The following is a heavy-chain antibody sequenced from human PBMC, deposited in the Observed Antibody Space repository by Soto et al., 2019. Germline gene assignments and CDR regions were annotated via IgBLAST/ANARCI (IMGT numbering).Heavy chain of an antibody. Sequence: ASVKVSCKASGYTFTSYGISWVRQAPGQGLEWMGWISAYNGNTNYAQKLQGRVTMTTDTSTSTAYMELRSLRSDDTAVYYCARPSSGWTGRYYYYGMDVWGQGTTVTGSS. J-gene: IGHJ6*02. CDR1: GYTFTSYG. CDR2: ISAYNGNT. CDR3: ARPSSGWTGRYYYYGMDV. V-gene: IGHV1-18*01. D-gene: IGHD6-19*01.